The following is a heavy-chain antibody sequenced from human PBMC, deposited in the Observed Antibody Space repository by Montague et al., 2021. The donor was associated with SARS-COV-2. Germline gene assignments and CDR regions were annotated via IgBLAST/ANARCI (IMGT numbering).Heavy chain of an antibody. Sequence: SETLSLTCSVSGYFIGTGYYWGWIRQSPGKGLEWIGSNYLHGNAYYNPSLNSRVTISFDTSNNQFPLRLSSVTTSDTAVYYCARGRVTRAGFDYWGQGIRVIVSS. CDR3: ARGRVTRAGFDY. CDR1: GYFIGTGYY. D-gene: IGHD2-21*02. CDR2: NYLHGNA. J-gene: IGHJ4*02. V-gene: IGHV4-38-2*02.